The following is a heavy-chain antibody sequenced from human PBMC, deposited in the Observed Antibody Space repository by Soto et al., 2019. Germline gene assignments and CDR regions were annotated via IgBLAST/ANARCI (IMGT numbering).Heavy chain of an antibody. CDR1: GFTFSSYA. J-gene: IGHJ4*02. CDR3: PVTTELPMTG. V-gene: IGHV3-23*01. Sequence: GGSLRLSCAASGFTFSSYAMSWVRQAPGKGREWVSAISGSGGSTYYADSVKGRFTIDRDNSKSTLYLQMNSLRAEDTAVYYCPVTTELPMTGWGQGTLVTVSS. D-gene: IGHD1-26*01. CDR2: ISGSGGST.